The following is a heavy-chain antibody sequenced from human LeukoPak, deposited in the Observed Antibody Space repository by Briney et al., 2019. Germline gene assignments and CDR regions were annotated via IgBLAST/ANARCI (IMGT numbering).Heavy chain of an antibody. V-gene: IGHV1-18*01. D-gene: IGHD3-3*01. CDR3: ARGDFWSGYFDY. CDR1: GYTFTSYG. CDR2: ISLYNANT. J-gene: IGHJ4*02. Sequence: ASVKVSCKASGYTFTSYGISWVRQAPGQGLEWMGWISLYNANTNYAQNLQGRVTMTTDTSTSTAYMELRSLRSDDAAVYYCARGDFWSGYFDYWGQGTLVTVSS.